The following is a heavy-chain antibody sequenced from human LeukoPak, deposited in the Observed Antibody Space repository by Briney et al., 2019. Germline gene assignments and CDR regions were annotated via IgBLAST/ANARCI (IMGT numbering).Heavy chain of an antibody. CDR3: AKDLGNYGDYVGWFDP. D-gene: IGHD4-23*01. CDR2: IGGSGAHT. CDR1: GFTFNNFA. Sequence: GGSLRLSCAASGFTFNNFAMSWVRQAPEKGLEWVSAIGGSGAHTYYADSVKGRFTISRDNSKNTLYLQMKDLRAEDTAVYYCAKDLGNYGDYVGWFDPWGQGTLVTVSS. J-gene: IGHJ5*02. V-gene: IGHV3-23*01.